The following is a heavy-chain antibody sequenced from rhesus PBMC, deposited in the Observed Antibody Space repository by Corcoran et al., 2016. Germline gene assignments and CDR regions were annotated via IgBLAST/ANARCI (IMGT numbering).Heavy chain of an antibody. CDR1: GYSISSGYG. J-gene: IGHJ3*01. Sequence: QVQLQESGPGLVKPSATLSLTCAVSGYSISSGYGWSWIRQPPGKGLEWGGLMGGSSGTPTNNPSLKRRVTISKDPTKNLISLKVGSVPAADTAVYYCARLQRLVRYGAFDFWGQGLRVTVSS. CDR3: ARLQRLVRYGAFDF. V-gene: IGHV4-127*01. CDR2: MGGSSGTP. D-gene: IGHD6S26*01.